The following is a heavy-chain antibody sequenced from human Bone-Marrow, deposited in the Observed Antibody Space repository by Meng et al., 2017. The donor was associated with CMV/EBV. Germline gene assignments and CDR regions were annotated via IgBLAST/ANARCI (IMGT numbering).Heavy chain of an antibody. D-gene: IGHD3-22*01. V-gene: IGHV1-69*01. Sequence: GGTVSSYASSWERQAPGQGREWIGGIIPIFGTANYAQKFQGRVTITADESTSTAYTELSSLRSEDTAVYYCARDFNYDSSGYYFGGVWGQGTLVTVSS. CDR3: ARDFNYDSSGYYFGGV. J-gene: IGHJ4*02. CDR2: IIPIFGTA. CDR1: GGTVSSYA.